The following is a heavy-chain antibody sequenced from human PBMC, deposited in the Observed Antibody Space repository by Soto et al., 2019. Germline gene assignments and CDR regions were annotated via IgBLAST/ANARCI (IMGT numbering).Heavy chain of an antibody. Sequence: EVQLVESGGGLVQPGGSLRLSCAASGFDFSNSWIHWVRQGPGKGLVWVSHINSDGSGTPYADSVKGRFTISRDNAKNTVYLQMNSLRAEDTAVYYCAKDTAYAMDVWGQGTTVTVSS. CDR3: AKDTAYAMDV. J-gene: IGHJ6*02. D-gene: IGHD2-15*01. CDR2: INSDGSGT. V-gene: IGHV3-74*01. CDR1: GFDFSNSW.